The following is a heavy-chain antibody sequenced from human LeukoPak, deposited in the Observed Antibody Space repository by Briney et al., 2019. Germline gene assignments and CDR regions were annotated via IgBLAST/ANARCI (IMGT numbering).Heavy chain of an antibody. J-gene: IGHJ4*02. V-gene: IGHV4-39*06. Sequence: SETLSLTCIVSGGSISSSSYYWGWIRQPPGKGLEWIGSIYYSGSTYYNPSLKSRVTISVDTSKNQFPLKLSSVTAADTAVYYCARAEDYVWGSYRTFDYWGQGTLVTVSS. D-gene: IGHD3-16*02. CDR3: ARAEDYVWGSYRTFDY. CDR2: IYYSGST. CDR1: GGSISSSSYY.